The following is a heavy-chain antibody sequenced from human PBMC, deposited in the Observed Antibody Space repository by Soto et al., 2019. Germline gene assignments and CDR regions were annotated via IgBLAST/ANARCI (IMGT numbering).Heavy chain of an antibody. CDR2: IKPNSGGT. D-gene: IGHD3-10*01. J-gene: IGHJ5*02. CDR3: ARTRGVIPRVTYNWFDP. CDR1: GYSFSGYY. V-gene: IGHV1-2*02. Sequence: ASVKVSCKASGYSFSGYYMNWVRQAPGQGLEWMGWIKPNSGGTDYAQKFQGRVTMTRDTSISTAYMELRGLRYDDTVVYYCARTRGVIPRVTYNWFDPWGQGTLVTVSS.